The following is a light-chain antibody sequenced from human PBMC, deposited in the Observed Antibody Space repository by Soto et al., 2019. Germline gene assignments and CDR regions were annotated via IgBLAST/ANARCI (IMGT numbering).Light chain of an antibody. CDR3: HQYGVSPKT. CDR2: GVS. CDR1: QSISANY. Sequence: EIVLTQSPGTLSLSPGERATLSCRASQSISANYLARYQQKPGQAPRLLIYGVSIRATGIPDRFAGSGSGPDFTLTISRLEPEDFAVYYCHQYGVSPKTFGQGTTVELK. V-gene: IGKV3-20*01. J-gene: IGKJ1*01.